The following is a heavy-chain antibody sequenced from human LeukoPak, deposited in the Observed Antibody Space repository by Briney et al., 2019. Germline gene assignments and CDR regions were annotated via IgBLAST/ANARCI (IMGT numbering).Heavy chain of an antibody. J-gene: IGHJ4*02. CDR2: ISGDGGET. D-gene: IGHD6-19*01. V-gene: IGHV3-43*02. Sequence: PGGSLRLSCAASGFTFDDYAMHWVRQAPGKGLEWVSLISGDGGETYYADSVKGRFTISRDNSKNSLYLQIHSLRSEDTALYYCAKLRVRSKWAGLGYWGQGALVTLSS. CDR1: GFTFDDYA. CDR3: AKLRVRSKWAGLGY.